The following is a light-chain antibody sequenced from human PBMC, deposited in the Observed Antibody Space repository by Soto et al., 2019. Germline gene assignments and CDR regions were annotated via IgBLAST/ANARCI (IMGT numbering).Light chain of an antibody. J-gene: IGKJ1*01. CDR2: AAS. CDR3: QQRRNWSWT. CDR1: QSISSY. Sequence: DIQMTQSPSSLSASVGDRVTITCRASQSISSYLNWYQQKPGKAPKLLIYAASSLQSGVPSRFSGSGSGTDFTLTISSLEPLDFAVYYCQQRRNWSWTFGQGTRVDIK. V-gene: IGKV1-39*01.